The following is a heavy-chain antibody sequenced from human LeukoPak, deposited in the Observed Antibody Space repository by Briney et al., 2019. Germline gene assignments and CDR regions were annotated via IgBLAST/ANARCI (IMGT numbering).Heavy chain of an antibody. D-gene: IGHD6-19*01. V-gene: IGHV4-39*01. J-gene: IGHJ4*02. Sequence: SETLSLTCTVSGGSTSSSSNYWGWIRQPPGKGLEWIGSIHYSGSTYYNPSLKSRVTISVDTSKNQFSLKLSSVTAADTAVYYCARRGYSSGWYRFDYWGQETLVTVSS. CDR3: ARRGYSSGWYRFDY. CDR2: IHYSGST. CDR1: GGSTSSSSNY.